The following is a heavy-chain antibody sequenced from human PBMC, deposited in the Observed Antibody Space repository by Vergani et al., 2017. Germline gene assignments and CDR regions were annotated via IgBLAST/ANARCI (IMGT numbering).Heavy chain of an antibody. Sequence: QVQLQESGPGLVKPSETLSLTCAVSGYSISSGYYWGWIRQPPGKGLEWIRSIYHSGSTYYNPSLKSRVTISVDTSKNQFSLKLSSVTAADTAVYYCARPGSSSWYQVSWYFDLWGRGTLVTVSS. CDR1: GYSISSGYY. D-gene: IGHD6-13*01. V-gene: IGHV4-38-2*01. CDR3: ARPGSSSWYQVSWYFDL. CDR2: IYHSGST. J-gene: IGHJ2*01.